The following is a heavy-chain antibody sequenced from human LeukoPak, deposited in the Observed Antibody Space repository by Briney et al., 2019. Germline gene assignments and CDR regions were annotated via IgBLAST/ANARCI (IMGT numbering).Heavy chain of an antibody. V-gene: IGHV4-39*07. CDR2: IYYSGST. CDR3: ARYMASNDSSGYYYGY. Sequence: SETLSLTCTVSGGSISSSSYYWGWIRQPPGKGLVWIGSIYYSGSTYYNPSLKSRVTISVDTSKNQFSLKLSSVTAADTAVYYCARYMASNDSSGYYYGYWGQGTLVTVSS. CDR1: GGSISSSSYY. D-gene: IGHD3-22*01. J-gene: IGHJ4*02.